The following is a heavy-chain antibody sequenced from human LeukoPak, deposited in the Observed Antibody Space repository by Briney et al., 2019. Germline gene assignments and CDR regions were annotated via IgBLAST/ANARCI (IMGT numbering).Heavy chain of an antibody. CDR1: GGSISSYY. CDR3: ARLPGNYYDSSGYYSGRYYFDY. J-gene: IGHJ4*02. Sequence: SETLSLTCTVSGGSISSYYWSWIRQPPGKGLEWIGYIYYSGSTNYNPSLKSRVTISVDTSKNQFSLKLSSVTAADTAVYYCARLPGNYYDSSGYYSGRYYFDYWGQGTLVTVSS. CDR2: IYYSGST. D-gene: IGHD3-22*01. V-gene: IGHV4-59*01.